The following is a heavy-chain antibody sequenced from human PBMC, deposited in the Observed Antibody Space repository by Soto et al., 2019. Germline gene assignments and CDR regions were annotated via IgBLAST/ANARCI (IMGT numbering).Heavy chain of an antibody. Sequence: SVKVSCKASGGTFSSYAISWVRQAPGQGLEWMGGIIPILGTANYAQKFQGRVTITADESTSTAYMELSSLRSEDTAVYYCARDRIAAAGSPGEDYWGQGTLVTVSS. J-gene: IGHJ4*02. CDR3: ARDRIAAAGSPGEDY. CDR2: IIPILGTA. D-gene: IGHD6-13*01. CDR1: GGTFSSYA. V-gene: IGHV1-69*13.